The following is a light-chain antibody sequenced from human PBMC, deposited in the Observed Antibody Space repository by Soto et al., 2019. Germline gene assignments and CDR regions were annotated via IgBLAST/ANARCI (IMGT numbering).Light chain of an antibody. CDR1: QSVSSN. Sequence: EIVMTQSPATLSVSPGERATLSCRASQSVSSNLAWYQQKPGQAPRLLIYGASTRATGIPARFRGSGSGTEFTLTISSLQSEDFAVYYCQQYNNWPSMYTFGQGTKLEIK. CDR3: QQYNNWPSMYT. J-gene: IGKJ2*01. V-gene: IGKV3-15*01. CDR2: GAS.